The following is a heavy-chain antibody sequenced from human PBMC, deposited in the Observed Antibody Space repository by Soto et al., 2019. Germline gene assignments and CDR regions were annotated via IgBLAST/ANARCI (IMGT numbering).Heavy chain of an antibody. CDR3: AKGHSNSYYYFEF. J-gene: IGHJ4*02. CDR1: GFTFSLCA. V-gene: IGHV3-23*01. D-gene: IGHD5-12*01. Sequence: EVQVLESGGGLVQPGGSLRLSCAASGFTFSLCAMSWVRQAPGKGLEWVSSMRSSGGDTYYADSVRGRFTISRDDSKNTLYLQMNSLRVEDTALYYCAKGHSNSYYYFEFWGQGTLVTVSS. CDR2: MRSSGGDT.